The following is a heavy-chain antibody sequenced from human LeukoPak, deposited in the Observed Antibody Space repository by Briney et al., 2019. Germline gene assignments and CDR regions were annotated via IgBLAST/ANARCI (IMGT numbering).Heavy chain of an antibody. CDR3: ARQPVLAAFDI. CDR2: IYYSGST. Sequence: SETLSLTCTVSGGSISSGGYYWSWIRQHPGKGLEWIGYIYYSGSTYYNPSLKSRVTISVDTSKNQFSLKLSSVTAADTAVYYCARQPVLAAFDIWGQGTVVTVSS. D-gene: IGHD1-14*01. V-gene: IGHV4-31*03. J-gene: IGHJ3*02. CDR1: GGSISSGGYY.